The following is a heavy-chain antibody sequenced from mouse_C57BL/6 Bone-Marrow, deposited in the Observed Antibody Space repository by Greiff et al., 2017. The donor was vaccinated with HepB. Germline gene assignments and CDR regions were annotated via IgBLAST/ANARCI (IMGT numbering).Heavy chain of an antibody. CDR3: ARSAQGDY. D-gene: IGHD3-2*02. CDR1: GYTFPDYY. CDR2: IYPGSGNT. Sequence: VQLQQSGAELVRPGASVKLSCKASGYTFPDYYINWVKQRPGQGLEWIARIYPGSGNTYYNEKFKGKATLTAEKSSSTAYMQLSSLTSEDSAVYFCARSAQGDYWGHGTTLTVSS. J-gene: IGHJ2*01. V-gene: IGHV1-76*01.